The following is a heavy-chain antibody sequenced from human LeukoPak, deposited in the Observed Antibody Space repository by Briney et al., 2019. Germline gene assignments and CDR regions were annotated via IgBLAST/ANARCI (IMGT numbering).Heavy chain of an antibody. D-gene: IGHD5-18*01. Sequence: GASVKVSCKASGYTVTSYGISWVRQAPGQGLEWMGWISGYNGNTNYTHKLQGRVTMTTDTSTSTAYMELRSLRSDDTAVYYCARDLGRLEIQLWPNRFDYWGQGTLVTVSS. V-gene: IGHV1-18*01. J-gene: IGHJ4*02. CDR1: GYTVTSYG. CDR2: ISGYNGNT. CDR3: ARDLGRLEIQLWPNRFDY.